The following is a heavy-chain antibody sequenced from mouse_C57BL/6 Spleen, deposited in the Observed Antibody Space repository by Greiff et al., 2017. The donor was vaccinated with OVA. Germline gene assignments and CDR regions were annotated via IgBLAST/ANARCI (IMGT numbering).Heavy chain of an antibody. Sequence: VQLQQSGAELVKPGASVKLSCTASGYNINDYYMHWVKQRTEQGLEWIGRIDPEDGETTYDPKFKGKATITVDTSSNTAYQQLSSLTSEDTAVYCCARKGKDYWGQGTTLTVSS. CDR1: GYNINDYY. CDR2: IDPEDGET. CDR3: ARKGKDY. V-gene: IGHV14-2*01. J-gene: IGHJ2*01.